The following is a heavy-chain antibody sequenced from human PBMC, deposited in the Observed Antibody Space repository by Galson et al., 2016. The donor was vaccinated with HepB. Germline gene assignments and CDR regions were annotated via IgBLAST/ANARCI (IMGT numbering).Heavy chain of an antibody. CDR2: IYHSGNT. CDR3: ATVDKVTGHYFDY. J-gene: IGHJ4*02. CDR1: GGSINALNW. V-gene: IGHV4-4*02. Sequence: ETLSLTCAVSGGSINALNWWSWVRQTPGKGLEWIGEIYHSGNTNYNPSLRGRVTISVDKSKNQFSLKLTSVTAADTAVYYCATVDKVTGHYFDYWGQGALVTVSS. D-gene: IGHD4-23*01.